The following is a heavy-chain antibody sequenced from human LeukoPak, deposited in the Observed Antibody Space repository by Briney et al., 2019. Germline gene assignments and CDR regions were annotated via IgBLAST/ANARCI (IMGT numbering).Heavy chain of an antibody. CDR3: ARVAYGGNYFDY. V-gene: IGHV1-18*01. Sequence: ASMKVSCKASGYTFTSYGISWVRQAPGQGLEWMGWISAYNGNTNYAQKLQGRVTMTTDTSTSTAYMELRSLRSDDTAVYYCARVAYGGNYFDYWGQGTLVTVSS. CDR2: ISAYNGNT. D-gene: IGHD4-23*01. J-gene: IGHJ4*02. CDR1: GYTFTSYG.